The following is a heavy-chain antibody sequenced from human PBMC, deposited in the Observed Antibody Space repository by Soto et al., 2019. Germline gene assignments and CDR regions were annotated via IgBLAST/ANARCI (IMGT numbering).Heavy chain of an antibody. CDR3: AKGTMVRGKGFDY. Sequence: EVQLVESGGGLVQPGRSLRLSCAASGFTFDDYAMHWVRQAPGKGLEWVSGISWNSGSIGYADSVKGRFTISRDNAKNSLYLQMNSLRAEDTDLYYCAKGTMVRGKGFDYWGQGTLVTVSS. CDR1: GFTFDDYA. D-gene: IGHD3-10*01. V-gene: IGHV3-9*01. J-gene: IGHJ4*02. CDR2: ISWNSGSI.